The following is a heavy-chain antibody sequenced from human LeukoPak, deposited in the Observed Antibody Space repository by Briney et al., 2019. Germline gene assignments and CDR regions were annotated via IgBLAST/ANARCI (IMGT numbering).Heavy chain of an antibody. CDR3: ARNPPYCTSTSCYNDY. Sequence: ASVKVSCKASGYTFTIYYMHWVRQPPGQGLEWMGWINPNSGGTTYAQRFQGRVTMTRDTSISTAYMELSGLTSDDTAVYYCARNPPYCTSTSCYNDYWGQGTLVTVSS. CDR1: GYTFTIYY. D-gene: IGHD2-2*02. CDR2: INPNSGGT. J-gene: IGHJ4*02. V-gene: IGHV1-2*02.